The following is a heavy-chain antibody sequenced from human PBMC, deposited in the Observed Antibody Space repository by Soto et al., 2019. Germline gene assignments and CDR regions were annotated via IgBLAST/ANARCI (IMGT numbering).Heavy chain of an antibody. D-gene: IGHD6-6*01. CDR2: ISGSGGST. V-gene: IGHV3-23*01. CDR1: GFTFSSYA. CDR3: AKGTPSSIAARPIYYYGMDV. Sequence: EVQLLESGGGLVQPGGSLRLSCAASGFTFSSYAMSWVRQAPGKGLEWVSAISGSGGSTYYADSVQGRFTISRDNSKNTLYLQMNSLRAADTAVYYCAKGTPSSIAARPIYYYGMDVWGQGTTVTVSS. J-gene: IGHJ6*02.